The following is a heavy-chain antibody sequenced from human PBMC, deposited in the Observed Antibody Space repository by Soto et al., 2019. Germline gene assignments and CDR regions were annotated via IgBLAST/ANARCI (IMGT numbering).Heavy chain of an antibody. J-gene: IGHJ4*02. D-gene: IGHD2-15*01. CDR3: AKEGGVEVVAATVLDY. Sequence: QVQLVESGGGVVQPWRSLRLSCAASGFTFSSYGMHWVRQAPGKGLEWVAVISYDGSNKYYADSVKSRFTISRDNSKNTVYLQMNSLRAENTAVYYCAKEGGVEVVAATVLDYWGQGTLVTVSS. CDR1: GFTFSSYG. V-gene: IGHV3-30*18. CDR2: ISYDGSNK.